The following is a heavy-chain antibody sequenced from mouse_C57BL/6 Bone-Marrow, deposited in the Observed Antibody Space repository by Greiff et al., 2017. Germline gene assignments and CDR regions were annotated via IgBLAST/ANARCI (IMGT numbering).Heavy chain of an antibody. CDR1: GYAFSSSW. Sequence: VKVVESGPELVKPGASVKISCKASGYAFSSSWMNWVKQRPGKGLEWIGRIYPGDGDTNYNGKFKGKATLTADKSSSTAYMQLSSLTSEDSAVYFCARRETGIAMDYWGQGTSVTVSS. V-gene: IGHV1-82*01. CDR3: ARRETGIAMDY. J-gene: IGHJ4*01. D-gene: IGHD4-1*01. CDR2: IYPGDGDT.